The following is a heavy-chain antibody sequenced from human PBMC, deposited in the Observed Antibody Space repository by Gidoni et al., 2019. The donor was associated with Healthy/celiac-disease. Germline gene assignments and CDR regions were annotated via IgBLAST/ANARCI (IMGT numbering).Heavy chain of an antibody. J-gene: IGHJ4*02. Sequence: EVQLVESGGGLVQPGGSLRLSCAASGFTFSSYEMNWVRKAPGKGLEWVSDISSSGSTIYYADSVKGRSTISRDNAKNSLYLQMNSLRAEDTAVYYCARVPYSSSWYYFDYWGQGTLVTVSS. D-gene: IGHD6-13*01. CDR1: GFTFSSYE. CDR3: ARVPYSSSWYYFDY. CDR2: ISSSGSTI. V-gene: IGHV3-48*03.